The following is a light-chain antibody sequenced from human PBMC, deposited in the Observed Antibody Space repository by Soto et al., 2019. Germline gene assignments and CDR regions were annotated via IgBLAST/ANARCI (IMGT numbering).Light chain of an antibody. Sequence: DVVMTQTPLPLSVAPGQPASISCKSSQSLLHITGETFLFWYLQKPGQSPHLLIDEVSTRVSGVPDRFSGSGSGTDFTLEISLVETDDVGIYYCMQSTQLPPTFGQGTRLEIK. CDR2: EVS. J-gene: IGKJ5*01. V-gene: IGKV2D-29*02. CDR1: QSLLHITGETF. CDR3: MQSTQLPPT.